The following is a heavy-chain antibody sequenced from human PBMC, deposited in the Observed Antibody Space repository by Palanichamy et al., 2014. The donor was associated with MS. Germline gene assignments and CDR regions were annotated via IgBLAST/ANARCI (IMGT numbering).Heavy chain of an antibody. D-gene: IGHD2-2*02. CDR1: GFTFSSYA. CDR3: AREVGYCSSTSCYMEGWSSTYYYGMDV. V-gene: IGHV3-30*04. J-gene: IGHJ6*02. Sequence: ESGGGVVQPGRSLRLSCAASGFTFSSYAMHWVRQAPGKGLEWVAVISYDGSNKYYADSVKGRFTISRDNSKNTLYLQMNSLRAEDTAVYYCAREVGYCSSTSCYMEGWSSTYYYGMDVWGQGTTVTVSS. CDR2: ISYDGSNK.